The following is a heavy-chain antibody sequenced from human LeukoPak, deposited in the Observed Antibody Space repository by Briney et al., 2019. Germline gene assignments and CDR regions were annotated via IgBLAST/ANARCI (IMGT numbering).Heavy chain of an antibody. J-gene: IGHJ6*03. CDR1: GYTFTGYY. CDR2: INPNSGGT. Sequence: ASVKVSCKASGYTFTGYYMHWVRQAPGQGLEWMGWINPNSGGTNYAQKFQGRVTMTRDTSISTAYMELSRLRSDDTAVYYCARGNYAPRYYYYYMDVWGKGTTVTVSS. CDR3: ARGNYAPRYYYYYMDV. V-gene: IGHV1-2*02. D-gene: IGHD1-7*01.